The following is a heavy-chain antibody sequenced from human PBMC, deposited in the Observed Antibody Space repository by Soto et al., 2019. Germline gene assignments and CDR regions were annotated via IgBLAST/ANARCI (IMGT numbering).Heavy chain of an antibody. D-gene: IGHD3-10*01. V-gene: IGHV1-46*03. CDR3: ARDSTLVRGADHFDY. Sequence: GASVKVSCKTSGYTFTNYYMHWVRQAPGQGLEWLGIINPRGDSTTYAQKFQGRVTMTRDTSTSTVYMDLSSLRSEGTAVYYCARDSTLVRGADHFDYWGQGTLVTVSS. J-gene: IGHJ4*02. CDR2: INPRGDST. CDR1: GYTFTNYY.